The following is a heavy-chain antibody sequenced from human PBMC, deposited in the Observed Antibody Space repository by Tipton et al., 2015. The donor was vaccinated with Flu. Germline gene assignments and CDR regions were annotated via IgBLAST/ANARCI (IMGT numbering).Heavy chain of an antibody. V-gene: IGHV4-59*08. CDR3: ARHTYAQLGPPYFDF. Sequence: TLSLTCSVSGGSLTNYYWSWIRQTPQKGLKWIRYVHYTGKTKFNPSLKSRLVMSVDTSKNQLYLRLTSLTASDTAVYYCARHTYAQLGPPYFDFWGQGTLVTVPS. D-gene: IGHD1-1*01. CDR2: VHYTGKT. CDR1: GGSLTNYY. J-gene: IGHJ4*02.